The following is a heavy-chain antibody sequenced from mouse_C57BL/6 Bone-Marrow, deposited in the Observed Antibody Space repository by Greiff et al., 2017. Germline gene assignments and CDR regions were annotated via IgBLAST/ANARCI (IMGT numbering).Heavy chain of an antibody. CDR3: TGRGSYYGSPAWFAY. CDR2: IYPGNSDT. D-gene: IGHD1-1*01. J-gene: IGHJ3*01. V-gene: IGHV1-5*01. CDR1: GYTFTSYW. Sequence: EVKLMESGTVLARPGASVKMSCKTSGYTFTSYWMHWVKQRPGQGLEWIGAIYPGNSDTSYNQKFKGKAKLTAVTSASTAYMELSRLTNEDSAVYYCTGRGSYYGSPAWFAYWGQGTLVTVSA.